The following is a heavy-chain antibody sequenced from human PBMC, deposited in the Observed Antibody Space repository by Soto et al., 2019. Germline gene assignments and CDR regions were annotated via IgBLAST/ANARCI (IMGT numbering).Heavy chain of an antibody. CDR1: GYTLTELS. CDR2: FDPEDGET. Sequence: ASVKVSCKVSGYTLTELSMHWVRQAPGKGLEWMGGFDPEDGETVYAQKFQGRVTMTEDTSTDTAYMELSSLRSEDTAVYYCATSIVGVVMYAHNWFDPWGHGTLVTVSS. J-gene: IGHJ5*02. D-gene: IGHD3-3*01. V-gene: IGHV1-24*01. CDR3: ATSIVGVVMYAHNWFDP.